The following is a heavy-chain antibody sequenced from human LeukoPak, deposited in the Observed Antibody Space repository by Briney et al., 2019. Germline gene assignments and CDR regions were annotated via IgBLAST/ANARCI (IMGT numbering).Heavy chain of an antibody. D-gene: IGHD4-17*01. CDR1: GFTFSNYW. J-gene: IGHJ4*02. V-gene: IGHV3-7*04. Sequence: GGSLRLSCAASGFTFSNYWMSWVRQAPGKGLEWVANIKQDGSEKYYVDSVKGRFTISRDNAKNSLYLQMNSLRAEDTAVYYCARGLYGDCLDYWGQGTLVTVSS. CDR2: IKQDGSEK. CDR3: ARGLYGDCLDY.